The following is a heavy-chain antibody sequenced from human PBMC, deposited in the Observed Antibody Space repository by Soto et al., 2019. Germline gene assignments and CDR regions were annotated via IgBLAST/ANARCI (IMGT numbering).Heavy chain of an antibody. Sequence: GASVKVSCKASGYTFTSYDINCVRQATGQGLEWMRWMNPNSGNTGYAQKFQGRVTMTRNTSISTAYMELSSLRSEDTAVYYCARESAAVGLYYYYGMDVWGQGTTVTVS. CDR1: GYTFTSYD. CDR2: MNPNSGNT. V-gene: IGHV1-8*01. CDR3: ARESAAVGLYYYYGMDV. J-gene: IGHJ6*02. D-gene: IGHD6-13*01.